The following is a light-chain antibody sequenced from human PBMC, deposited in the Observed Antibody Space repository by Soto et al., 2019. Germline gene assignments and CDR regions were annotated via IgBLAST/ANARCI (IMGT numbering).Light chain of an antibody. Sequence: QSVLTQPPSVSAAPGQKVTISCSGSSSNIGNNYVSWYQQLPGTAPKVFIYDNNKRPSGIPDRFSGSRFGTSATLGITGLQTGDEADFYCGTWDSSLSAYVFGSGTKSPS. CDR1: SSNIGNNY. CDR3: GTWDSSLSAYV. V-gene: IGLV1-51*01. J-gene: IGLJ1*01. CDR2: DNN.